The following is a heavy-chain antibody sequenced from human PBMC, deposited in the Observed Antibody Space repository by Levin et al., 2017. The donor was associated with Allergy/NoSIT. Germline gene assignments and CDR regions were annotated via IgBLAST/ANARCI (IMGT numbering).Heavy chain of an antibody. Sequence: GSLRLSCTVSGGSISSYYWSWIRQPPGKGLEWIGYIYYSGSTNYNPSLKSRVTISVDTSKNQFSLKLSSVTAADTAVYYCAKKVPQDSRITIFGGGGYFDLWGRGTLVTVSS. J-gene: IGHJ2*01. CDR3: AKKVPQDSRITIFGGGGYFDL. V-gene: IGHV4-59*01. D-gene: IGHD3-3*01. CDR2: IYYSGST. CDR1: GGSISSYY.